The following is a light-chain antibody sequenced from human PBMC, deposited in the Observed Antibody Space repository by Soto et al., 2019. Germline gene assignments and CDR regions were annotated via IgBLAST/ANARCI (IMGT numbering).Light chain of an antibody. Sequence: EIVLTQSRATLSLSPWERAALACMASQSVSSYLAWYQQKPGQAPRLLIYDASNRATGIPARFSGSGSGTDFTLTISSLEPEDFSVYYCQQRYNWPITFGQGTRLEIK. CDR2: DAS. V-gene: IGKV3-11*01. J-gene: IGKJ5*01. CDR3: QQRYNWPIT. CDR1: QSVSSY.